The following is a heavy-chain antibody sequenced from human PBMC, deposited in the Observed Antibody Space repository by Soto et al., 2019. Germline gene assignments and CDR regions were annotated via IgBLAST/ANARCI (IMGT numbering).Heavy chain of an antibody. V-gene: IGHV4-30-2*01. CDR2: IYHSGST. Sequence: QLQLQESGSGLVKPSQTLSLTCAVSGGSISSGGYSWSWIRQPPGKGLEWIGYIYHSGSTYYNPSLESRVPISVDRSTNQFSLKLSSVTAADTAVYYCARVWGGSNGFDPWGQGTLVTVSS. CDR1: GGSISSGGYS. D-gene: IGHD3-16*01. J-gene: IGHJ5*02. CDR3: ARVWGGSNGFDP.